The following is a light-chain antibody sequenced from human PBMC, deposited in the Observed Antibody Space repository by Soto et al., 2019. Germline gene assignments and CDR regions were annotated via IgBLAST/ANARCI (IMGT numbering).Light chain of an antibody. Sequence: EIVCTHSPGTLTLSPCERSTLSFSASQSVSRDYLAWYHQKPGQAPRLLIHGASNRASGIPDRFSGSGSGTNFTLTIYRLEPEDSAVYYCQQYGSYSRTFGQGTKVDIK. CDR2: GAS. CDR3: QQYGSYSRT. J-gene: IGKJ1*01. CDR1: QSVSRDY. V-gene: IGKV3-20*01.